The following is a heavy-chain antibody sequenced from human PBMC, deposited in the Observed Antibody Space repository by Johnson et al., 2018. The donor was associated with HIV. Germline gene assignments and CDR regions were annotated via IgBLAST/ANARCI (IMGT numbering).Heavy chain of an antibody. CDR1: GFTFSSYA. J-gene: IGHJ3*02. Sequence: VQLVESGGGVVQPGRSLRLSCEASGFTFSSYAMHWVRQAPGKGLEWVSAIGTAGDTYYPGSVKGRFTISRDNAKNSLYLQTNSLRAEDTAVYYCARARDRSSSRDAFDIWGQGTMVTVSS. D-gene: IGHD6-13*01. CDR3: ARARDRSSSRDAFDI. CDR2: IGTAGDT. V-gene: IGHV3-13*01.